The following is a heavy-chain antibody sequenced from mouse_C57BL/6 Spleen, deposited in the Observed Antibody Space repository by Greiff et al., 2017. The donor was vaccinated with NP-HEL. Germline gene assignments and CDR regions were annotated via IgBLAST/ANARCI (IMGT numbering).Heavy chain of an antibody. J-gene: IGHJ2*01. V-gene: IGHV1-81*01. CDR3: ARPLLLSTRYYFDY. CDR2: IYPRSGNT. D-gene: IGHD1-1*01. Sequence: VQLQQSGAELARPGASVKLSCKASGYTFTSYGISWVKQRTGQGLEWIGEIYPRSGNTYYNEKFKGKATLTADKSSSTAYMELRSLTSEDSAVYFCARPLLLSTRYYFDYWGQGTTLTVSS. CDR1: GYTFTSYG.